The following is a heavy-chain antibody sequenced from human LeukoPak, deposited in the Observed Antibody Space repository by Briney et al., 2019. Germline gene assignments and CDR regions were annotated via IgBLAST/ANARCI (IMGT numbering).Heavy chain of an antibody. Sequence: GGSLRLSCAASGFTFSTCAMSWVRQAPGKGLEWVSTISGGGRGTDYADSVKGQFTISRDNSKSTLYLQMNSLRAEDTAVYYCARERYFDYWGQGTLVTVSS. J-gene: IGHJ4*02. CDR1: GFTFSTCA. CDR3: ARERYFDY. CDR2: ISGGGRGT. V-gene: IGHV3-23*01.